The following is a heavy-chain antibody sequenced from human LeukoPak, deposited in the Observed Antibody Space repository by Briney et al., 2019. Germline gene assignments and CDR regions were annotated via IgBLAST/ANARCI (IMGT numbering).Heavy chain of an antibody. CDR1: GDDITSRSSY. J-gene: IGHJ6*03. Sequence: MASETLSLTCVVSGDDITSRSSYWGWIRQLPGKGLEWIASIYHSGTTKYNPSLTSRVTISVDTSKSRISLKVRSVTAADTAVYYCARHSSSLGYDFWSGFPNYFMDVWGKGMTVTVSS. V-gene: IGHV4-39*01. D-gene: IGHD3-3*01. CDR3: ARHSSSLGYDFWSGFPNYFMDV. CDR2: IYHSGTT.